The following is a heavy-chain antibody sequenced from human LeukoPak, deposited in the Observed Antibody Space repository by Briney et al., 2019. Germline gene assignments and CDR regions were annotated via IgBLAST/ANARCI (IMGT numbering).Heavy chain of an antibody. Sequence: GASLQISCKGSGSSFTSYWIGWVRQLPGKGLEWMGIIYPGDSDTRYSPSFQGQVTISADKSISTAYLQWSSLKASDTAMYYCARLWVDIVGGWFDPWGQGTLVTVSS. CDR3: ARLWVDIVGGWFDP. CDR1: GSSFTSYW. D-gene: IGHD2-15*01. V-gene: IGHV5-51*01. CDR2: IYPGDSDT. J-gene: IGHJ5*02.